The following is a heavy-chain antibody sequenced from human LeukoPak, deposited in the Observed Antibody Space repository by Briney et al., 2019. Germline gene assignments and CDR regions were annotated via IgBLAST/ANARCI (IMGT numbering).Heavy chain of an antibody. Sequence: PGGSLRLSCAASGFTVSSNYMSWVRRAPGKGLEWVSVIYSGGSTYYADSVKGRFTISRDNSKNTLYLQMNSLRAEDTAVYYCARGSSTSCLDYWGQGTLVTVSS. J-gene: IGHJ4*02. CDR1: GFTVSSNY. V-gene: IGHV3-66*01. CDR2: IYSGGST. D-gene: IGHD2-2*01. CDR3: ARGSSTSCLDY.